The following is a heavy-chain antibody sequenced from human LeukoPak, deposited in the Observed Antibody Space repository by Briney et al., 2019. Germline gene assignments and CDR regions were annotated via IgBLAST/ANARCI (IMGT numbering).Heavy chain of an antibody. Sequence: SQTLSLTCTVSGGSISSGDYYWSWIRQPPGKGLEWIGYIYYSGSTYYNPSLKSRVTISVDTSKNQFSLKLSSVTAADTAVYYCARETHEYSSSDTDYSDYWGQGTLVTVSS. CDR2: IYYSGST. D-gene: IGHD6-6*01. V-gene: IGHV4-30-4*08. CDR3: ARETHEYSSSDTDYSDY. CDR1: GGSISSGDYY. J-gene: IGHJ4*02.